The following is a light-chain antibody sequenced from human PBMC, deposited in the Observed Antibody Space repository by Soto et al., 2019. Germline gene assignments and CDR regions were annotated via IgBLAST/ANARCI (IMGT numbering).Light chain of an antibody. CDR1: QSILDRSKNKYY. CDR3: QQYFTSPWT. J-gene: IGKJ1*01. Sequence: DIVMTQSPDSLAVSLGERATFNCKSSQSILDRSKNKYYLAWYQQKSGQPPKLLIYWASLRESGFPDRFTGSGSGTDFTLTISSLQAEDVAVYYCQQYFTSPWTFGQGTKVEIK. CDR2: WAS. V-gene: IGKV4-1*01.